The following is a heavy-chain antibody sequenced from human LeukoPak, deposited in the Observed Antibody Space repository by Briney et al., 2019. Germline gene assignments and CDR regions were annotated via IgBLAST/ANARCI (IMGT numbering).Heavy chain of an antibody. J-gene: IGHJ4*02. CDR2: IQYDGSNK. V-gene: IGHV3-30*03. CDR1: GFTFSSYG. Sequence: PGGSLRLSCVASGFTFSSYGMHWVRQAPGKGLEWVARIQYDGSNKNYVDSVQGRFTISRDNSKNTLYLQMNSLRAEDTAVYYCARDSRRGYSYGYFDYWGQGTLVTVSS. CDR3: ARDSRRGYSYGYFDY. D-gene: IGHD5-18*01.